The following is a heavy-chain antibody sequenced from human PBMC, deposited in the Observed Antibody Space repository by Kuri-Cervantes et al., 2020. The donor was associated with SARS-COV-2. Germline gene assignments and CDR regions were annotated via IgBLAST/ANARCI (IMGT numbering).Heavy chain of an antibody. D-gene: IGHD5-18*01. Sequence: GESLKISCAASGFTFSSYAMSWVRQAPGKGLEWVSSISSSSSYIYYADSVKGRFTISRDNAKNSLYLQMNSLRAEDTAVYYCARQRDTAMDTASPFDYWGQGTLVTDSS. V-gene: IGHV3-21*01. CDR3: ARQRDTAMDTASPFDY. J-gene: IGHJ4*02. CDR2: ISSSSSYI. CDR1: GFTFSSYA.